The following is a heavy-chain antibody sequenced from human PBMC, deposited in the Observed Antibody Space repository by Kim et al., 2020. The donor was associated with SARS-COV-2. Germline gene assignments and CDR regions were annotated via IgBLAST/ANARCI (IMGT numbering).Heavy chain of an antibody. CDR1: GFTFSSYD. CDR3: ARSDHPGYLDL. J-gene: IGHJ2*01. Sequence: GGSLRLSCAASGFTFSSYDMSWVRQAPGKGLEWVSPINTSGGTTYYADSVKGRFTISRDNSKNMLYLQMNSLRAEDTAVYYCARSDHPGYLDLWGRGTLVTVSS. V-gene: IGHV3-23*01. CDR2: INTSGGTT.